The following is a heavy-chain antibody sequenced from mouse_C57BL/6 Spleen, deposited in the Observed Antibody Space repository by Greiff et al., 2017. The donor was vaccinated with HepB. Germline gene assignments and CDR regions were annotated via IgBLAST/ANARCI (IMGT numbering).Heavy chain of an antibody. CDR2: IDPETGGT. D-gene: IGHD1-1*01. V-gene: IGHV1-15*01. CDR3: TRLRSPYYFDY. Sequence: QVQLQQSGAELVRPGASVTLSCKASGYTFTDYEMHWVKQTPVHGLEWIGAIDPETGGTAYNQKFKGKAILTADKSSSTAYMELRRLTSEDSAVYYCTRLRSPYYFDYWGQGTTLTVSS. CDR1: GYTFTDYE. J-gene: IGHJ2*01.